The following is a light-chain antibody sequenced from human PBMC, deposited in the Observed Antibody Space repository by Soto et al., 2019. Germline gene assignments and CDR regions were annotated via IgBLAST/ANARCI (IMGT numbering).Light chain of an antibody. CDR2: GAS. Sequence: ETVMTQSPATLSVSPGERATLSCRASQSISSDLAWYQHKPGQAPRLLIYGASTTATGIPVRFSGSGSGTEFTLTISSLQSEDFAVYYCQQYNNWPRTFGQGTKLEIQ. CDR3: QQYNNWPRT. V-gene: IGKV3-15*01. J-gene: IGKJ2*01. CDR1: QSISSD.